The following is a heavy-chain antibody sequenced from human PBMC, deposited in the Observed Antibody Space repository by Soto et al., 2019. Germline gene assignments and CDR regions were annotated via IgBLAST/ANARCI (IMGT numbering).Heavy chain of an antibody. D-gene: IGHD6-13*01. CDR3: ARPRLPAAGDYYYYYGMDV. CDR1: GFTFSKYS. J-gene: IGHJ6*02. Sequence: GGSLRLSCAASGFTFSKYSVNWVRQAPGKGLEWVSSISSRSTYIFYADSVKGRFTISRDNAKNSLYLQMNSLRAEDTGVYYCARPRLPAAGDYYYYYGMDVWGQGTTVTVSS. CDR2: ISSRSTYI. V-gene: IGHV3-21*01.